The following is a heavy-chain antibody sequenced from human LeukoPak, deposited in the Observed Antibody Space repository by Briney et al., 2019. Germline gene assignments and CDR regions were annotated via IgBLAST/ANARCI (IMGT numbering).Heavy chain of an antibody. CDR3: ARVRVRGYDILTGYSNPFDY. V-gene: IGHV1-46*01. CDR2: INPSGGST. Sequence: ASVKVSCKASGYTFTSYYMHWVRQAPGQGLEWMGTINPSGGSTSYAQKFQGRVTMTRDTSTSTVYMELSSLRSEDTAVYYCARVRVRGYDILTGYSNPFDYWGQGTLVTVSS. J-gene: IGHJ4*02. CDR1: GYTFTSYY. D-gene: IGHD3-9*01.